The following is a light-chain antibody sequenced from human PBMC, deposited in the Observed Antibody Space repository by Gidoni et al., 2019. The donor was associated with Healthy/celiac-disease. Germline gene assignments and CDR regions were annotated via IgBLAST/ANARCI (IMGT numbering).Light chain of an antibody. CDR1: QSTSSD. J-gene: IGKJ1*01. CDR2: AAS. V-gene: IGKV1-39*01. CDR3: QQSYSTLLT. Sequence: DSQMPPCPSSLSASVGDRVTSTCRESQSTSSDLNWYQQKPGKAPKLLIYAASSLQSGVPSRFSGSGSGTDFTLTISSLQPEDCATYYCQQSYSTLLTFGQGTKVEIK.